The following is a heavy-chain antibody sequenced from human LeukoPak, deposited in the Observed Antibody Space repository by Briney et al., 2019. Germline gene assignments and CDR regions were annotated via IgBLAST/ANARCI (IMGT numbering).Heavy chain of an antibody. CDR1: GFTFRDYN. CDR3: ARTSTDCLDC. J-gene: IGHJ4*02. CDR2: INTGGGSI. Sequence: GGSLRLSCAASGFTFRDYNMSWIRQAPGKGLEYISYINTGGGSIYYAGSVKGRLTISRDNAKNSLYLQMNNVRAEDTAVYYCARTSTDCLDCWGQGTLVTVSS. V-gene: IGHV3-11*04. D-gene: IGHD2-21*02.